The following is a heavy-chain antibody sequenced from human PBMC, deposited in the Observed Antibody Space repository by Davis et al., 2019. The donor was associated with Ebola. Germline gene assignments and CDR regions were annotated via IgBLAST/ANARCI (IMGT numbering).Heavy chain of an antibody. CDR2: INAGNSNA. V-gene: IGHV1-3*01. J-gene: IGHJ2*01. D-gene: IGHD3-16*01. Sequence: ASVQVSCKASAYTFTGYYMHWVRQAPGQRLEWMGWINAGNSNAKYSQKFQGRVTITRDTSASTAYMELSSLRSEDTAVYYCARLRGPSWYFDLWGRGTLVTVSS. CDR3: ARLRGPSWYFDL. CDR1: AYTFTGYY.